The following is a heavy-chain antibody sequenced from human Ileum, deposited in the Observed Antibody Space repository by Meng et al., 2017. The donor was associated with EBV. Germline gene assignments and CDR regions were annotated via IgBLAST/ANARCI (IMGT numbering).Heavy chain of an antibody. CDR2: TYRRSRWYY. Sequence: QPQESGPGLVQPSQSLSPSCVNAGDSVSSDKTAWNWIRQSPSRGLEWLGRTYRRSRWYYDYALSVKSRINISPDTFKNQVSLQLNSVTDEDTGIYYCATSRIAKFDRWGQGTLVTVSS. CDR3: ATSRIAKFDR. J-gene: IGHJ5*02. CDR1: GDSVSSDKTA. V-gene: IGHV6-1*01.